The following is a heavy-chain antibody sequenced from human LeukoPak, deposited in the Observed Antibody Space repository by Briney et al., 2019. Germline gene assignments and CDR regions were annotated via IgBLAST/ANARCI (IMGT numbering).Heavy chain of an antibody. J-gene: IGHJ4*02. V-gene: IGHV3-74*01. CDR1: GFALSRYW. CDR3: ARDPSAFAGYFDF. CDR2: IEGDGSST. Sequence: PGGSLRLSCAASGFALSRYWMHWVRQAPGKGLVWVSRIEGDGSSTTYADYVKGRFTISRDNAKNTLYLQMNSLRAEDTAVYFCARDPSAFAGYFDFWGQGTLVTASS. D-gene: IGHD3-10*01.